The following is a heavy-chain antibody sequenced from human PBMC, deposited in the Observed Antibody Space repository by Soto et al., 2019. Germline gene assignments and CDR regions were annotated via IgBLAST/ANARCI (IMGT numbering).Heavy chain of an antibody. J-gene: IGHJ6*04. CDR3: AFDFWLVPTV. CDR2: IHSSSSWE. CDR1: GFTFSTHS. Sequence: EVQLVESGGGLVQPGGSLKLSCAASGFTFSTHSMNWVRQAPGRGLEWVSYIHSSSSWEVYADSVRGRFTVSRDNAKNSLYLQMSSLRAEETAVYYGAFDFWLVPTVWGKGTTVTVSS. V-gene: IGHV3-48*01. D-gene: IGHD3-3*01.